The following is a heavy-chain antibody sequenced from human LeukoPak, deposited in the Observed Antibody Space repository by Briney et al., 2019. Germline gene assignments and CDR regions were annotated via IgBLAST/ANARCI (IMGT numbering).Heavy chain of an antibody. D-gene: IGHD5-24*01. CDR1: GFTSTNSA. J-gene: IGHJ4*02. CDR2: IVVASGNT. Sequence: SVKVSCKASGFTSTNSAMQWVRQARGQRLEWIGWIVVASGNTKYAQKFQERVTITRDMSTSTAYMELSSLRPEDTAVYYCAAAPIEMQQRGFDYWGQGTLVTVSS. CDR3: AAAPIEMQQRGFDY. V-gene: IGHV1-58*02.